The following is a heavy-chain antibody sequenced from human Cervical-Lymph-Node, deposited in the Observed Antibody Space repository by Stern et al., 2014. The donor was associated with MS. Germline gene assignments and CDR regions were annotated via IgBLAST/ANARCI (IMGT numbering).Heavy chain of an antibody. V-gene: IGHV1-46*01. D-gene: IGHD3-9*01. CDR2: INPSGDSP. CDR1: GYTFTNYY. CDR3: ARLRGYNVLTGYLDY. Sequence: QVQLVQSGAEVKKPGASVKISCKASGYTFTNYYMHWVRQAPGQGPEWMGIINPSGDSPSYAHTFERRVTMTRDTSTSPLDVQLSSLTSGDTAVYYCARLRGYNVLTGYLDYWGQGTLVTVSS. J-gene: IGHJ4*02.